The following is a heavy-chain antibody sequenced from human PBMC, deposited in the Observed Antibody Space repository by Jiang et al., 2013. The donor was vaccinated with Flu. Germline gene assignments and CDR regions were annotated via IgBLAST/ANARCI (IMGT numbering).Heavy chain of an antibody. V-gene: IGHV1-46*01. CDR2: ITPSGGAT. CDR3: ARDNNGWSVDY. D-gene: IGHD6-19*01. J-gene: IGHJ4*02. Sequence: AEVKKPGATVKISCKVSGHTFTDYNMHWVQQVPGKGLEWMGIITPSGGATIYSQKLQGRVTMTRDTSTSTFYMELSSLRSEDTALYYCARDNNGWSVDYWGQGTLVTVSS. CDR1: GHTFTDYN.